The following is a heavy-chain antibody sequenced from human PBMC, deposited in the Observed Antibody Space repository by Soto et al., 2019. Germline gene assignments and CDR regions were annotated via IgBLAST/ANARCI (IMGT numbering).Heavy chain of an antibody. J-gene: IGHJ6*03. Sequence: SETLSLTCTVSGGSISSSSYYWGWIRQPPGKGLEWIGSIYYSGSTYYNPSLKSRVTISVDTSKNQFSLKLSSVTAADTAVYYCARRKLYGSFAYYYYYYMDVWGKGTTVTVSS. CDR3: ARRKLYGSFAYYYYYYMDV. D-gene: IGHD3-10*01. CDR2: IYYSGST. V-gene: IGHV4-39*01. CDR1: GGSISSSSYY.